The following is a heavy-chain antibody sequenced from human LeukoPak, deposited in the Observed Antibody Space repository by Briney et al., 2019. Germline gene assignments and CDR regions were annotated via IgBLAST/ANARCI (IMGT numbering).Heavy chain of an antibody. Sequence: SETLSLTCAVYGGSFSGYYWSWIRQPPGKGLEWIGEINHSGSTNYNPSLKSRVTISIDASKNQFSLKLASVTAADTAVYYCARRAGVHQLVYYFDYWGQGTLVTVSS. CDR1: GGSFSGYY. CDR3: ARRAGVHQLVYYFDY. V-gene: IGHV4-34*01. J-gene: IGHJ4*02. D-gene: IGHD6-6*01. CDR2: INHSGST.